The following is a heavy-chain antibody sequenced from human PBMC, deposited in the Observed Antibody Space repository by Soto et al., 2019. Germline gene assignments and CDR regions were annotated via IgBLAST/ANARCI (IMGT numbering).Heavy chain of an antibody. CDR2: INPNSGST. CDR1: GYTMIVDP. J-gene: IGHJ3*02. D-gene: IGHD4-17*01. CDR3: ARTTVEVDAFDI. Sequence: ALVNRACKTSGYTMIVDPGSWGRTKNGQGLEWMGRINPNSGSTNYAQKFQGWVTMTRDTSMSTAYMELSRLRSDDTAVYYCARTTVEVDAFDIWGQGTMVTVSS. V-gene: IGHV1-2*04.